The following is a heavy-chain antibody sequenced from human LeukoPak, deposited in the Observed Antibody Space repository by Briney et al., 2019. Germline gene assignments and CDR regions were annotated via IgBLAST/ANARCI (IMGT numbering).Heavy chain of an antibody. V-gene: IGHV1-69*13. D-gene: IGHD3-3*01. CDR1: GGTFSSYA. CDR3: ARDREYYDFWSGYYRTYYYYYGMDV. Sequence: SVKVSCKASGGTFSSYAISWVRQAPGQGLEWMGGIIPIFGTANYAQKFQGRVTITADESTSTAYMELSSLRSEDTAVYYCARDREYYDFWSGYYRTYYYYYGMDVWGQGTTVTVSS. CDR2: IIPIFGTA. J-gene: IGHJ6*02.